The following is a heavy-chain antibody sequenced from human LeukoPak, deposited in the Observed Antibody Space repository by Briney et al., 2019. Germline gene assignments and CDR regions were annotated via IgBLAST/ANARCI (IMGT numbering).Heavy chain of an antibody. J-gene: IGHJ4*02. CDR2: IYHSGST. CDR1: GGSISSGGYS. CDR3: ARGGYSTPFDY. V-gene: IGHV4-30-2*01. Sequence: SETLSLTCAVSGGSISSGGYSWSWIRQPPGKGLEWIGYIYHSGSTYYNPSLTSRVTISVDRSKNQFSLKLSSVTAADTAVYYCARGGYSTPFDYWGQGTLVTVSS. D-gene: IGHD3-22*01.